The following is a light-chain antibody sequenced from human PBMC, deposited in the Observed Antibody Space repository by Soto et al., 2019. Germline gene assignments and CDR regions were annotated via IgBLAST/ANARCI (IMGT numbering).Light chain of an antibody. Sequence: EIVMTQSPATLSVSPGERATLSCRASQSVSNNLAWYQKKPGQAPRLLIYGASTRATGIPARFSGSGSGTEFTLTISSLQSEDLAFYYCQQYNNWWTFVQGTRVDIK. CDR3: QQYNNWWT. CDR1: QSVSNN. J-gene: IGKJ1*01. V-gene: IGKV3-15*01. CDR2: GAS.